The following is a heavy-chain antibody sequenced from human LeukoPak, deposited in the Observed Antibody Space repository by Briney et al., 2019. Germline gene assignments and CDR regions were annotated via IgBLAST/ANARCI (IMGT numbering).Heavy chain of an antibody. CDR2: MSYDGSII. J-gene: IGHJ4*02. Sequence: GGSLRLSCAASGFSFSSYSMHWVRQAPGKGLEWVAVMSYDGSIIYYADSVKGRFTISRDNSKNTLYLQMNSLRVEDTAVYYCAREVTEWGQGTLVTVSS. V-gene: IGHV3-30-3*01. CDR3: AREVTE. CDR1: GFSFSSYS. D-gene: IGHD2-21*02.